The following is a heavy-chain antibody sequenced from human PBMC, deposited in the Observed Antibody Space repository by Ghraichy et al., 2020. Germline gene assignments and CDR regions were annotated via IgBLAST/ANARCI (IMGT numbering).Heavy chain of an antibody. V-gene: IGHV3-7*01. CDR3: AKLPYKDSSGAFDI. J-gene: IGHJ3*02. D-gene: IGHD3-22*01. CDR1: GFTFSSYW. CDR2: IKQDGSEK. Sequence: GESLNISCAASGFTFSSYWMSWVRQAPGKGLEWVANIKQDGSEKYYVDSVKGRFTISRDNAKNSLYLQMNSLRAEDTAVYYCAKLPYKDSSGAFDIWGQGTMVTVSS.